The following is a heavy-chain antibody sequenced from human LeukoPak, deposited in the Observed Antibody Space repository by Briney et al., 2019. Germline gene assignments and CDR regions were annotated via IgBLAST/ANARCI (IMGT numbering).Heavy chain of an antibody. J-gene: IGHJ4*02. V-gene: IGHV3-23*01. D-gene: IGHD3-3*01. CDR2: ISGGGGST. Sequence: PGGSLRLSCAASGFTFSSYAMSWVRQAPGKGLEWVSAISGGGGSTYYADSVKGRFTISRDNSKNTLYLQMNSLRAEDTAVYYCAKDRQYDFWSGYPYYFDYWGQGTLVTVSS. CDR3: AKDRQYDFWSGYPYYFDY. CDR1: GFTFSSYA.